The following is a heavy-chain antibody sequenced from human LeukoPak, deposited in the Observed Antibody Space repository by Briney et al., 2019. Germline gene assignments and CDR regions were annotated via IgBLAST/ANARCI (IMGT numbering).Heavy chain of an antibody. CDR1: GFTFSSYW. CDR3: ARDLRGAVAGRNDY. Sequence: QAGGSLRLSCAASGFTFSSYWMSWVRQAPGKGLEWVANIKQDGSEKYYVDSVKGRFTISRDNAKNSLYLQMNSLRAEDTAVYYCARDLRGAVAGRNDYWGQGTLVTVSS. D-gene: IGHD6-19*01. CDR2: IKQDGSEK. J-gene: IGHJ4*02. V-gene: IGHV3-7*01.